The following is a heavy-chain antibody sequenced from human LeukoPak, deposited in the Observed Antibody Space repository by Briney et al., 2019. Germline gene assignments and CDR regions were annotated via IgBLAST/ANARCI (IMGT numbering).Heavy chain of an antibody. J-gene: IGHJ4*02. CDR2: ISDDGRHD. Sequence: GGSLRLSCAASGFTFSTYAMNWVRQAPGKGLEWVAVISDDGRHDYYADSVKGRFTISRDNSKSTLYLQMNSLRDDDSAAYFCARVYLERLTAGYFDHWGQGTQVTVSP. V-gene: IGHV3-30*04. CDR1: GFTFSTYA. CDR3: ARVYLERLTAGYFDH. D-gene: IGHD2-8*01.